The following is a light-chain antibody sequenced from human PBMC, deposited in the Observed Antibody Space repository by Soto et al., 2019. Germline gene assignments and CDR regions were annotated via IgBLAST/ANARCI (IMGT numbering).Light chain of an antibody. V-gene: IGLV2-23*02. CDR2: EVS. J-gene: IGLJ2*01. Sequence: QSALTQPASVSGSPGQSITISCTGTSSDVGSYNLVSWYQQHPGKAPKLMIYEVSKRPSGVSNRFSGSKSGNTASLTISGLQAEDEADYYCFSYAGSSILFGGGTQLTVL. CDR1: SSDVGSYNL. CDR3: FSYAGSSIL.